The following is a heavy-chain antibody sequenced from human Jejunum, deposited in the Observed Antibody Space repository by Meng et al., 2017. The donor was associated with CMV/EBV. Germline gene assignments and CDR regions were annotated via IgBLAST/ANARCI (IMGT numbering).Heavy chain of an antibody. Sequence: AASGFALNTRNMNWVRQAPGKGLEWVSSISFTTNYIYYADSVRGRFTISRDNTKNSLYLQMDSLRAEDTAVYYCARSPPNWGFDYWGQGALVTVSS. CDR2: ISFTTNYI. D-gene: IGHD7-27*01. CDR3: ARSPPNWGFDY. V-gene: IGHV3-21*01. CDR1: GFALNTRN. J-gene: IGHJ4*02.